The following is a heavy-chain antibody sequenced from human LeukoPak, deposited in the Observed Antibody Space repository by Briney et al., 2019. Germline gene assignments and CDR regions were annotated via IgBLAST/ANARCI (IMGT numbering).Heavy chain of an antibody. Sequence: GGSLRLSCAASGFTFSNYAMHWVRQAPGKGLEYVSAISSNIYSTFYADSVKGRFTISRDNSANTLDLQMSSLRPEDTAVYYCARDPLRGREGWFDPWGQGTLVTVSS. CDR1: GFTFSNYA. CDR3: ARDPLRGREGWFDP. CDR2: ISSNIYST. D-gene: IGHD5-24*01. J-gene: IGHJ5*02. V-gene: IGHV3-64D*06.